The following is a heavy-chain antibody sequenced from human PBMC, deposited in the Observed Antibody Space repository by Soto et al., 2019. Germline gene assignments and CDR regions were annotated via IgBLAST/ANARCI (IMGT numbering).Heavy chain of an antibody. CDR1: GYSFSTYG. V-gene: IGHV1-18*04. CDR3: AAEPIYYNDGSGYYPLGH. D-gene: IGHD3-22*01. Sequence: SVKVSCNASGYSFSTYGFSWVRQAPVQGLECVGWISAHNGDTHYSQKFQGRVTLTTDTSTNTGYMELRSLTSDDTAVYFCAAEPIYYNDGSGYYPLGHWAQRTLVTVSS. CDR2: ISAHNGDT. J-gene: IGHJ4*02.